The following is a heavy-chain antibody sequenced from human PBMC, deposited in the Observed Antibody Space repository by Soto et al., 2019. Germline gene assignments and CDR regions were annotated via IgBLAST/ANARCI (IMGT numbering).Heavy chain of an antibody. Sequence: GGSLRLSCAASGFTFSSYGMHWVRQAPGKGLEWVAVISYDGSNKYYADSVKGRFTISRDNSKNTLYLQMNSLRAEDTAVYYCAKDPSMIVVVLSFDYWGQGTLVTVSS. J-gene: IGHJ4*02. CDR3: AKDPSMIVVVLSFDY. V-gene: IGHV3-30*18. CDR1: GFTFSSYG. CDR2: ISYDGSNK. D-gene: IGHD3-22*01.